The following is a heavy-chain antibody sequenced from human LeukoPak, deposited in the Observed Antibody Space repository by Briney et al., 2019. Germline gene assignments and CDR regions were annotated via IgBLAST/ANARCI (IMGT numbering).Heavy chain of an antibody. CDR1: GGSFSGYY. CDR2: INHSGST. CDR3: VRVVVAATFDY. Sequence: SETLSLTCAVYGGSFSGYYWSWIRQPPGKGLEWIGEINHSGSTNYNPSLKSRVTISVDTSRNQFSLKLSSVTAADTAVYYCVRVVVAATFDYWGQGTLVTVSS. J-gene: IGHJ4*02. D-gene: IGHD2-15*01. V-gene: IGHV4-34*01.